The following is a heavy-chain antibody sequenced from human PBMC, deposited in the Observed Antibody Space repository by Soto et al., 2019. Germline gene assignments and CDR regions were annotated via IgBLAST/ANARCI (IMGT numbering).Heavy chain of an antibody. Sequence: QVQLVESGGGLVKPGGSLRLSCAASGFTFSDYYMSWIRQAPGKGLEWVSYISSSGSTIYYADSVKGRFTISRDNAKNSLYLRAEDTAVYYCARAQNGIFGPTSGGLYWGQGTLVTVSS. D-gene: IGHD3-3*02. J-gene: IGHJ4*02. V-gene: IGHV3-11*01. CDR1: GFTFSDYY. CDR3: ARAQNGIFGPTSGGLY. CDR2: ISSSGSTI.